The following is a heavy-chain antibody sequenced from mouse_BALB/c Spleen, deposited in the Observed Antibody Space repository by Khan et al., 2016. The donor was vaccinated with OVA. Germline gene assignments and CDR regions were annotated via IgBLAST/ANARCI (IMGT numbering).Heavy chain of an antibody. CDR2: IWSDGST. V-gene: IGHV2-3*01. CDR3: AILRVFYFAF. CDR1: GFSLTSDG. Sequence: QMQLEESGPGLVAPSQSLSITCTDSGFSLTSDGVSWVRQPPGKGLEWLGVIWSDGSTNYHSALRPRLSIRKDNSKCQVFLKLNSLQSDDTATYYCAILRVFYFAFWGKGTTLTVS. J-gene: IGHJ2*01.